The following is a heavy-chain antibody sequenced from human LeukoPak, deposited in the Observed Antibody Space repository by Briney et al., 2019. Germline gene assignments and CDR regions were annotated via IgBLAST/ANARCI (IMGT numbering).Heavy chain of an antibody. CDR3: ASGGYSYGYFPFY. CDR2: INHSGST. CDR1: GGSFSGYY. V-gene: IGHV4-34*01. Sequence: SETLSLTCAVYGGSFSGYYWSWIRQPPGNRLEWIGEINHSGSTNYNPSLKSRVTISVDTSKNQFSLKLSSVTAADTAVYYCASGGYSYGYFPFYWGQGTLVTVSS. J-gene: IGHJ4*02. D-gene: IGHD5-18*01.